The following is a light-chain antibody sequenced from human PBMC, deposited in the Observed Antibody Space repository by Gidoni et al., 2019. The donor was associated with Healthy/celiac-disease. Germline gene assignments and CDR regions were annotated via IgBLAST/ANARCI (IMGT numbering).Light chain of an antibody. CDR3: QQYNNWPRT. Sequence: EIVMTQSPATLSVSPGERATLSCRASQSVSSNLAWYQQKPVQAPRLLIYGASSRATVIPARFSGSGSGTELPLTISSLQSEDFAVYYCQQYNNWPRTFXQXTKLEIK. CDR2: GAS. V-gene: IGKV3-15*01. J-gene: IGKJ2*01. CDR1: QSVSSN.